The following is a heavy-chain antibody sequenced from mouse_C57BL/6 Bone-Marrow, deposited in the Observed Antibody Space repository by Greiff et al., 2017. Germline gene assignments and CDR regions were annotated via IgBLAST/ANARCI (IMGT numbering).Heavy chain of an antibody. Sequence: QVQLQQSGAELVKPGASVKLSCKASGYTFTSYWMHWVKQRPGQGLEWIGMIHPNSGSTNYNEKFKSKATLTVDKSSSTAYMQLSSLTSEDSAVYYCARYYGSTIDYWGQGTTLTVSS. V-gene: IGHV1-64*01. CDR3: ARYYGSTIDY. D-gene: IGHD1-1*01. CDR2: IHPNSGST. CDR1: GYTFTSYW. J-gene: IGHJ2*01.